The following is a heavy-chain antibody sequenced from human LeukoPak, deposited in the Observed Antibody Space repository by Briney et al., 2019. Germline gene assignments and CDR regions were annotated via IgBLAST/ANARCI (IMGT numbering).Heavy chain of an antibody. D-gene: IGHD3-22*01. CDR2: IYDSGST. Sequence: SETLSLTCTVSGGSISSHDWGWIRQPPGKGLEWIGYIYDSGSTTYNPSLKSRVTILVDTSKDQVSLKLSSVTAADTAVYYCARGRRGRYYDISRYNYFDSWGQGTLVTVSS. CDR3: ARGRRGRYYDISRYNYFDS. CDR1: GGSISSHD. V-gene: IGHV4-59*11. J-gene: IGHJ4*02.